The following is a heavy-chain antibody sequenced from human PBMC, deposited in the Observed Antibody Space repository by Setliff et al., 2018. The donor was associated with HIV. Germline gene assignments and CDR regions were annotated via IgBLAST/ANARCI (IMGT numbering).Heavy chain of an antibody. V-gene: IGHV6-1*01. Sequence: LSLTCAITGDSVASNSAAWNWIRQSPLRGLEWLGRTYYRSKWHNDYAVFLKSRITINPDTAKNQFSLQQKSVTPEDTAVYFCARGGDWDYTYYIDVWDKGTTVTVSS. CDR3: ARGGDWDYTYYIDV. CDR2: TYYRSKWHN. CDR1: GDSVASNSAA. J-gene: IGHJ6*03. D-gene: IGHD1-7*01.